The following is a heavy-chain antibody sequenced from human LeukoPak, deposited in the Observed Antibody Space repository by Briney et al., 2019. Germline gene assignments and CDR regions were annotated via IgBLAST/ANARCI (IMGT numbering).Heavy chain of an antibody. Sequence: GGSLRLSCAASGFTFSSYWMSWVRQAPGKGLECVANIKQDGSEKYYVDSVKGRFTISRDNAKNSLYLQMICLRAEDTAVYYCARDFVMVRGVIITSHFDYWGQGTLVTVSS. CDR1: GFTFSSYW. V-gene: IGHV3-7*01. CDR2: IKQDGSEK. J-gene: IGHJ4*02. D-gene: IGHD3-10*01. CDR3: ARDFVMVRGVIITSHFDY.